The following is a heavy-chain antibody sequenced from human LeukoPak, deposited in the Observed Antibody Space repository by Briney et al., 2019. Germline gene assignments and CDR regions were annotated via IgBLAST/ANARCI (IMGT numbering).Heavy chain of an antibody. CDR2: ISSRGRTI. J-gene: IGHJ6*02. Sequence: GGSLRLSCAASGFTFSDYYMSWLRQAPGKGLEGISYISSRGRTIYYADSVKGRFTISRDNAKKSLYLQMNSLRAEDTAVYYCARDPESAVGPDYYYFYGMDAWGQGTTVTVSS. CDR1: GFTFSDYY. V-gene: IGHV3-11*01. D-gene: IGHD1-14*01. CDR3: ARDPESAVGPDYYYFYGMDA.